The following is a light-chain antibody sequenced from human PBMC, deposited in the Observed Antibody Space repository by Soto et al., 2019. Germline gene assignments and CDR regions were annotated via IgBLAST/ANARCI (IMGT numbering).Light chain of an antibody. CDR1: SSDVGVYNY. CDR3: CSYVGSNNYV. CDR2: EVT. Sequence: QSALTQPPSASGSPGQSVAISCTGTSSDVGVYNYVSWYQQYPGKAPKLIMYEVTKRPSGVPDRFSGSKSGNTASLTVSGLQAEDEADYYCCSYVGSNNYVFGTGTQLTVL. V-gene: IGLV2-8*01. J-gene: IGLJ7*01.